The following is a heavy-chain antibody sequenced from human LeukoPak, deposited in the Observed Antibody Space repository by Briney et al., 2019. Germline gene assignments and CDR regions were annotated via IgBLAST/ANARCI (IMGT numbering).Heavy chain of an antibody. CDR2: MNPNSGNT. CDR3: ARALGYCSSTSCHTLRY. Sequence: ASVKVSCKASGYTFTSYDINWVRQATGQGLEWMGWMNPNSGNTGYAQEFQGRVTMTRNTSISTAYMELSSLRSEDTAVYYCARALGYCSSTSCHTLRYWGQGTLVTVSS. D-gene: IGHD2-2*01. V-gene: IGHV1-8*01. CDR1: GYTFTSYD. J-gene: IGHJ4*02.